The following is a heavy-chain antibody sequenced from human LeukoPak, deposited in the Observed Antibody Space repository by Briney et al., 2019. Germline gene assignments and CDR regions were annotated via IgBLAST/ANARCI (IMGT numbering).Heavy chain of an antibody. CDR3: ATSPFYGDYFHNWFDP. J-gene: IGHJ5*02. V-gene: IGHV4-39*07. CDR2: IYYSVST. Sequence: SETLSLTCTVSGGSISSSSYYWGWIRQPPGKGLEWIGSIYYSVSTYYNPSLKSRVTISVDTSKNQFSLKLSSVTAADTAVYYCATSPFYGDYFHNWFDPWGQGTLVTVSS. CDR1: GGSISSSSYY. D-gene: IGHD4-17*01.